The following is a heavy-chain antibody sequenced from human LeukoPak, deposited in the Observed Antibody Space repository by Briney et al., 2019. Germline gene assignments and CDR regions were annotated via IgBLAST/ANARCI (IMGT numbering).Heavy chain of an antibody. V-gene: IGHV1-2*02. CDR3: ARGGYSYGFSSNWFDP. D-gene: IGHD5-18*01. Sequence: ASVKVSCKASGYTFTGYYMHWVRQAPGQGLEWMGWINPNSGGTNYAQKFQGGVTMTRDTSISTAYMELSRLRSDDTAVYYCARGGYSYGFSSNWFDPWGQGTLVTVSS. CDR1: GYTFTGYY. J-gene: IGHJ5*02. CDR2: INPNSGGT.